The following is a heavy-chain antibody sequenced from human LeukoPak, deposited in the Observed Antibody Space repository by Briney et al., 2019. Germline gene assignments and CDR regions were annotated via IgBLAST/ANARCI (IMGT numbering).Heavy chain of an antibody. CDR3: AKDLDYYGSGSRP. CDR2: ISGSGGST. D-gene: IGHD3-10*01. CDR1: GFTFSSYA. V-gene: IGHV3-23*01. J-gene: IGHJ5*02. Sequence: GGSLRLSCAASGFTFSSYAMSWVSQAPGKGLEWVSAISGSGGSTYYADSVKGRFTISRDNSKNTLYLQMNSLRAEDTAVYYCAKDLDYYGSGSRPWGQETLVTVSS.